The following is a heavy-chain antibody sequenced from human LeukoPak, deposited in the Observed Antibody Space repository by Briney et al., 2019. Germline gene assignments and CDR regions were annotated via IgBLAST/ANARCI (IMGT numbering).Heavy chain of an antibody. CDR3: ARIRYSGSYSLDY. CDR1: GYTFTGYY. CDR2: INPNSGGT. Sequence: GASVKVSCKASGYTFTGYYMHWVRQAPGQGLEWMGWINPNSGGTNYAQKFQGRVTMTRDTSISTAYMELSRLRSDDTAVYYCARIRYSGSYSLDYWGQGTLVTVSS. D-gene: IGHD1-26*01. J-gene: IGHJ4*02. V-gene: IGHV1-2*02.